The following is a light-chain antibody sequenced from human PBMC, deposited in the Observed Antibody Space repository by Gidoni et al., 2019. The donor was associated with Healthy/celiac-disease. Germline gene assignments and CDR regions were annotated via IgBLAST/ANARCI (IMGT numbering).Light chain of an antibody. CDR2: AA. V-gene: IGKV1-9*01. Sequence: DIQLTQSPSFLSASVGDRVTITCRASQGISSYLAWYQQKPGKAPKLLIYAARFSGSGSGTEFTLPISSLQPYDFAPYYCPQLNSFGPGTKVDIK. CDR3: PQLNS. CDR1: QGISSY. J-gene: IGKJ3*01.